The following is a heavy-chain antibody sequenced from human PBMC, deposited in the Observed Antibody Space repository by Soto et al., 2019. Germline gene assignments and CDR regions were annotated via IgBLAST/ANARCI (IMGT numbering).Heavy chain of an antibody. D-gene: IGHD3-3*02. CDR2: IIPIFPTP. V-gene: IGHV1-69*05. J-gene: IGHJ6*02. CDR1: GGTFGNSA. CDR3: ARARARQQLGGNYYYGIDV. Sequence: QVQLVQSGAEVKKPGSSVTVSCKASGGTFGNSAISWVRQAPGQGLEWLGGIIPIFPTPDYAQKFQGRVTXTXDXTTRTASMELTSLRSEDTAVYYCARARARQQLGGNYYYGIDVWGQGTTVTVSS.